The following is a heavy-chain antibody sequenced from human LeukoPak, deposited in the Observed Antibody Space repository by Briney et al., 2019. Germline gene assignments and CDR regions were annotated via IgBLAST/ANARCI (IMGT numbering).Heavy chain of an antibody. Sequence: GGSLRLSCAASGFTFSSYSMNWVRQAPGKGLEWVSSISSSSSYIYYADSVKGRFTISRDNAKNSLYLQMNSLRAEDTAVYYCAGRGVYGDADYWGQGTLVTVSS. CDR1: GFTFSSYS. CDR2: ISSSSSYI. V-gene: IGHV3-21*01. CDR3: AGRGVYGDADY. J-gene: IGHJ4*02. D-gene: IGHD4-17*01.